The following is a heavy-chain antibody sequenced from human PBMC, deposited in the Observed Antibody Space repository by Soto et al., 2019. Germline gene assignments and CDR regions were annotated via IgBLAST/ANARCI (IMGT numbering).Heavy chain of an antibody. CDR1: GGSISSYY. D-gene: IGHD2-21*02. CDR2: IYYSGST. CDR3: ARYSVTAIPHFDY. V-gene: IGHV4-59*01. Sequence: SETLSLTCTVSGGSISSYYWSWIRQPPGKGLEWIGYIYYSGSTNYNPSLKSRVTISVDTSKNQFSLKLSSVTAADTAVYYCARYSVTAIPHFDYWGQGTLVTVSS. J-gene: IGHJ4*02.